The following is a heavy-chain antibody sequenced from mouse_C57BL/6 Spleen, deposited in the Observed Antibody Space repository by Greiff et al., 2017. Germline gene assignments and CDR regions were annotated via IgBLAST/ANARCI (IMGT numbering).Heavy chain of an antibody. CDR2: IYPRSGNT. Sequence: QVQLQQSGAELARPGASVKLSCKASGYSFTSYGISWVKQRTGQGLEWIGEIYPRSGNTYYNEKFKGKATLTADKSSSTAYMELRSLTSEDSAVYFCASTVVDYFDYWGQGTTLTVSS. D-gene: IGHD1-1*01. CDR1: GYSFTSYG. CDR3: ASTVVDYFDY. V-gene: IGHV1-81*01. J-gene: IGHJ2*01.